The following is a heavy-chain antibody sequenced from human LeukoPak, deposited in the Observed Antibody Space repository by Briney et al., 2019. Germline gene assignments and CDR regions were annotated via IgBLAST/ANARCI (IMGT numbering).Heavy chain of an antibody. D-gene: IGHD3-22*01. J-gene: IGHJ4*02. CDR3: ARGAYYYED. Sequence: PGGSLRLSCAASGFTFTTYAMSWVRQAPGKGLEWVSSVSKSDGTTYYADSVKGRLTISRDNSKNTLHLQMNGLRAEDTAVYYCARGAYYYEDWGQGTLVTVSS. CDR1: GFTFTTYA. V-gene: IGHV3-23*01. CDR2: VSKSDGTT.